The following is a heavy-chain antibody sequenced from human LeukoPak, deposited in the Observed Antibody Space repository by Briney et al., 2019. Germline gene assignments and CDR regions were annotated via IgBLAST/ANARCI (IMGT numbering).Heavy chain of an antibody. V-gene: IGHV3-7*01. Sequence: GSLRLSCAASGFTFSSYWMSWVRPAPGKGLEGVANKKQDGSEKYYVDSVKGRFTISRDNDKNSLYLQKNSLRAEDTAEYYCARVYGDYVAADYWGQGTLVTVSS. J-gene: IGHJ4*02. D-gene: IGHD4-17*01. CDR1: GFTFSSYW. CDR2: KKQDGSEK. CDR3: ARVYGDYVAADY.